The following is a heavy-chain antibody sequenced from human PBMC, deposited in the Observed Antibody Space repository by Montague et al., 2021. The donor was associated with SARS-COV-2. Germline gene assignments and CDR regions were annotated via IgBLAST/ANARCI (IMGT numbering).Heavy chain of an antibody. D-gene: IGHD4-17*01. Sequence: SLRLSCAASGFTFSSYWMSWVRQAPGKGLEWVANIKQDGSEKYYVDPVKGRFTISRDNATNSLYLQMNSLGAEDTAVYYCARVGYGDYFDYWGQGTLVTVSS. CDR3: ARVGYGDYFDY. CDR2: IKQDGSEK. CDR1: GFTFSSYW. J-gene: IGHJ4*02. V-gene: IGHV3-7*01.